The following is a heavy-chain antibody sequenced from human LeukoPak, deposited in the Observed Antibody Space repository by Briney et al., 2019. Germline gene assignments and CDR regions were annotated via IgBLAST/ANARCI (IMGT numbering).Heavy chain of an antibody. Sequence: GGSLRLSCAASGFTFSDYYMSWLRQAPGKGLEGVAYICDSGRTVYYADSVKGRFTISRDNAKNSLYLQMNSLRAEDTAVYYCARVAWDYYDSSGYRFDYWGQGTLVTVSS. CDR3: ARVAWDYYDSSGYRFDY. D-gene: IGHD3-22*01. J-gene: IGHJ4*02. V-gene: IGHV3-11*04. CDR2: ICDSGRTV. CDR1: GFTFSDYY.